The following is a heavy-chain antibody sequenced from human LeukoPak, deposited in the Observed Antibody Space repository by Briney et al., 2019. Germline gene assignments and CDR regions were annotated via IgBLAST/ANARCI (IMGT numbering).Heavy chain of an antibody. Sequence: GASVKVSCKASGYTFTSYGISWVRQAPGQGLEWMGWISAYNGNTNYAQKLQGRVTMTTDTSASTAYMELRSLRSDDTAVYYCERDEYYFGSGSYFYFDYWGQGTLVTVSS. J-gene: IGHJ4*02. V-gene: IGHV1-18*01. D-gene: IGHD3-10*01. CDR1: GYTFTSYG. CDR2: ISAYNGNT. CDR3: ERDEYYFGSGSYFYFDY.